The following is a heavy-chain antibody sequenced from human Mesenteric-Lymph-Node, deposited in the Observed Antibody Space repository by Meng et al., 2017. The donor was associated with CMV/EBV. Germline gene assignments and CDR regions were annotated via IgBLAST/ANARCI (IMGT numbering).Heavy chain of an antibody. D-gene: IGHD3-22*01. Sequence: FDFRNYAMHWVRQAPGKGLEWVAIMSFDGSYKYYGDSVQGRFAISRDNSNNRLYLQMDSLRPEDTGVYFCASATYYDTLGRESSFDYWGQGTLVTVSS. CDR1: FDFRNYA. CDR2: MSFDGSYK. J-gene: IGHJ4*02. CDR3: ASATYYDTLGRESSFDY. V-gene: IGHV3-30*03.